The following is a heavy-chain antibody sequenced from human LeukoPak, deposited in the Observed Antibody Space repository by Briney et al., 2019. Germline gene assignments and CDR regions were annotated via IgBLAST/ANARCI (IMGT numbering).Heavy chain of an antibody. CDR1: GFTFSDYE. D-gene: IGHD5-18*01. CDR3: ARDATTQVGYVYMDV. Sequence: GGSLRLTCAASGFTFSDYEMNWVRQAPGKGLEWVSHISTSGSIIHYADSVEGRFTISRDNAKNSLYLQMNSLRAEDTALYYCARDATTQVGYVYMDVWGKGTTVTISS. V-gene: IGHV3-48*03. CDR2: ISTSGSII. J-gene: IGHJ6*03.